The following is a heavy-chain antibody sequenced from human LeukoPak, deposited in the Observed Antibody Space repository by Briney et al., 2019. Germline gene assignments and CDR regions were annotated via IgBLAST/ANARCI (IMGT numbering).Heavy chain of an antibody. J-gene: IGHJ6*04. CDR3: AELGITMIGGV. CDR1: GGSISSYY. V-gene: IGHV3-11*04. CDR2: ISGSGSTI. D-gene: IGHD3-10*02. Sequence: LSLTCTVSGGSISSYYWSWIRQPPGKGLEWVSYISGSGSTIYYADSVKGRFTISRDNAKNSLYLQMNSLRAEDTAVYYCAELGITMIGGVWGKGTTVTISS.